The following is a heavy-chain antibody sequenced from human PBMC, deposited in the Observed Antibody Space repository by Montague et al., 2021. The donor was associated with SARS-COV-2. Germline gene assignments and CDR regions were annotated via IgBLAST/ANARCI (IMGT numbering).Heavy chain of an antibody. CDR3: ARARITMIVVVNAFDI. CDR1: GGSISSGGYY. D-gene: IGHD3-22*01. J-gene: IGHJ3*02. Sequence: TLSLTCTVSGGSISSGGYYWSWIRQHPGKGLEWIGYVYYSGSTYYNPSLKIRVTISVDTSKNQFSLKLSSVTAADTAVYYCARARITMIVVVNAFDIWGQGTMVTVSS. V-gene: IGHV4-31*03. CDR2: VYYSGST.